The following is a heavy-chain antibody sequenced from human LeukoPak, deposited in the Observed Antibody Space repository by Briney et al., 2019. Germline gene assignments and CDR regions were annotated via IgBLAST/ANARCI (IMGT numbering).Heavy chain of an antibody. CDR2: INHSGST. J-gene: IGHJ5*02. CDR3: ARGGKITMVRVVNPFGTYRNWFDP. Sequence: PSETLSLTCAVYGGSFSGYYWSWIRQPPGKGLEWIGEINHSGSTNYNPSLKSRVTISVDTSKNQFSLKLSSVTAADTAVYYCARGGKITMVRVVNPFGTYRNWFDPWGQGTLVTVSS. V-gene: IGHV4-34*01. D-gene: IGHD3-10*01. CDR1: GGSFSGYY.